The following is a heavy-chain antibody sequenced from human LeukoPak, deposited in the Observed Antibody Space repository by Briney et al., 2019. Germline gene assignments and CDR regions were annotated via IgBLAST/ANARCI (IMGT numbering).Heavy chain of an antibody. J-gene: IGHJ4*02. Sequence: GGSLRLSCAASGFTFSSYAMSWVRQAPGKRLEWVSAISGSGGSTYYAESVKGRFTISRDNSKNTLYLQMNSLRAEDTAVYYCAKDGTPILEWLSERRNYDYWGQGTLVTVSS. D-gene: IGHD3-3*01. CDR2: ISGSGGST. CDR3: AKDGTPILEWLSERRNYDY. V-gene: IGHV3-23*01. CDR1: GFTFSSYA.